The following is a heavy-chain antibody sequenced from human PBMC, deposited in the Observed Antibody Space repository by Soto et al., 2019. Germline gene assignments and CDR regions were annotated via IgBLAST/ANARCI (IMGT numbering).Heavy chain of an antibody. CDR3: ARSGVSSSTNPRYYYYYMDV. D-gene: IGHD6-13*01. V-gene: IGHV6-1*01. CDR2: TYYRSKWYN. CDR1: GDSVSSNSAA. Sequence: PSQTLSLTCAIFGDSVSSNSAAWNWIRQSPSRGLEWLGRTYYRSKWYNDYAVSVRSRITINPDTSKNQFSLQLNSVTPEDTAVYYCARSGVSSSTNPRYYYYYMDVWGKGTTVTVAS. J-gene: IGHJ6*03.